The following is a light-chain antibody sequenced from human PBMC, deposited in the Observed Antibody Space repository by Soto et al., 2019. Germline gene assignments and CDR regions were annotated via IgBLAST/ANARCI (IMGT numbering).Light chain of an antibody. CDR3: QQYKSDSRT. V-gene: IGKV1-27*01. J-gene: IGKJ1*01. CDR2: AAS. Sequence: DIQMTQSPSSLSTSVGDRVTITCRASQAISNYLAWYQRKPGNVPKLLIYAASTLQSGVPSRFSGSGSGTDFTLTISSLQPEDVATYYCQQYKSDSRTFGQGTKVEIK. CDR1: QAISNY.